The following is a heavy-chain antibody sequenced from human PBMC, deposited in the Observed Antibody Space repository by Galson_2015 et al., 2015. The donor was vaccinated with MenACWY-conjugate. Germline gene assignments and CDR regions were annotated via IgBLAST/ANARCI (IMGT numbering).Heavy chain of an antibody. CDR1: GASITSSDYY. Sequence: SETLSLTCTASGASITSSDYYGGWIRQSPGKGLEWIGTVFYNGTTYYNPSLKSRVTISVDTSKHQISLNLHSATSADTAVYYCAGESAHCAGGTCGYFWGQGALVTFSS. CDR3: AGESAHCAGGTCGYF. J-gene: IGHJ4*02. D-gene: IGHD2-15*01. CDR2: VFYNGTT. V-gene: IGHV4-39*07.